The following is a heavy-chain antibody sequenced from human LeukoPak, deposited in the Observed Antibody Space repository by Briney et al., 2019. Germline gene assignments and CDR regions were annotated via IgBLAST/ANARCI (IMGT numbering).Heavy chain of an antibody. V-gene: IGHV3-7*04. J-gene: IGHJ4*02. D-gene: IGHD3-22*01. Sequence: GGSLRLSCAASGFTFSRYWMSWVRQAPGKGLEWVASIKGDGGGRYYVDSVKGRFTVSRDNANNSLSLQMSSLRGEDTAVYYCARGADDSPYRAFDYWAQGTLVTVSS. CDR2: IKGDGGGR. CDR1: GFTFSRYW. CDR3: ARGADDSPYRAFDY.